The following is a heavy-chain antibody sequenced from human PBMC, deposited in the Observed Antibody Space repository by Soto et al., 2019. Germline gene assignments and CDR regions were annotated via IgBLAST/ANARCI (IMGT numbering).Heavy chain of an antibody. J-gene: IGHJ4*02. CDR2: SRNKAKSYST. Sequence: GGSLRLSCAASGFTFTDDYMDWVRQTPGKGLEWVGRSRNKAKSYSTEYAASVKGRFSISRDNSKNSLFLQMNSLKTEDTATYYCVHDFFGMNDWGRGTLGTVS. V-gene: IGHV3-72*01. CDR1: GFTFTDDY. D-gene: IGHD3-3*01. CDR3: VHDFFGMND.